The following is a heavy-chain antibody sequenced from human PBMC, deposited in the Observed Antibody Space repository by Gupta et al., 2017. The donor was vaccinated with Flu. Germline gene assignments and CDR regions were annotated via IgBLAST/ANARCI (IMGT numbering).Heavy chain of an antibody. CDR2: INHSGST. CDR1: GGSFSGYY. V-gene: IGHV4-34*01. Sequence: QVQLQQWGAGLLKPSETLSLTCAVYGGSFSGYYWSWIRQPPGKGLEWIGEINHSGSTNYNPSLKSRVTISVDTSKNQFSLKLSSVTAADTAVYYCARDLAARLVYWGQGTLVTVSS. CDR3: ARDLAARLVY. J-gene: IGHJ4*02. D-gene: IGHD6-6*01.